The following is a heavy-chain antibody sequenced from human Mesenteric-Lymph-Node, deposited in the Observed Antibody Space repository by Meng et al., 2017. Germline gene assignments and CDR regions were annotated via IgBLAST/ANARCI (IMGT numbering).Heavy chain of an antibody. D-gene: IGHD4-17*01. J-gene: IGHJ4*02. CDR1: GGSSRNDQW. CDR2: IYHSGRT. CDR3: TTLYGDSIS. V-gene: IGHV4-4*02. Sequence: VHVVGPGPGLVKPSGTLSLTCDVSGGSSRNDQWWSWVRQAQGKGLEWIGEIYHSGRTNYNPSVKSRVSMSVDKSQNHFSLRLSSVTAADTAVYYCTTLYGDSISWGQGTLVTVSS.